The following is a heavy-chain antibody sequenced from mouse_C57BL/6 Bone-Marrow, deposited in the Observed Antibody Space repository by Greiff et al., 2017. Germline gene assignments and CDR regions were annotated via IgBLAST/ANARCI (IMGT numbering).Heavy chain of an antibody. J-gene: IGHJ3*01. V-gene: IGHV1-76*01. D-gene: IGHD2-4*01. CDR1: GYTFTDYY. CDR2: IYPGSGNT. CDR3: ARSSYDYDVWFAY. Sequence: VKLVESGAELVRPGASVKLSCKASGYTFTDYYINWVKQRPGQGLEWIARIYPGSGNTYYNEKFKGKATLTAEKSSSTAYMQLSSLTSEDSAVYFCARSSYDYDVWFAYWGQGTLVTVSA.